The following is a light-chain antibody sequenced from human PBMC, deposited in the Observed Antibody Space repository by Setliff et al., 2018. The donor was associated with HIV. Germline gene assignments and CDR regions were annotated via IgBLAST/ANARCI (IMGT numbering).Light chain of an antibody. Sequence: QSALTQPASVSGSPGQSITISCTGASSDVGVYNFVSWYQQHPGKAPQLLIFEVTNRPSGVSDRFSGSKSGNTASLTISGLQAEDEADYYCSSYTTTSTVIFGGGTK. V-gene: IGLV2-14*01. CDR2: EVT. CDR1: SSDVGVYNF. CDR3: SSYTTTSTVI. J-gene: IGLJ2*01.